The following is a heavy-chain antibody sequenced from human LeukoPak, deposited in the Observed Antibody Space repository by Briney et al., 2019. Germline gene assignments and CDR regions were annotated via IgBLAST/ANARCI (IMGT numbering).Heavy chain of an antibody. Sequence: SETLSLTCTVSGYSISSGYYWSWIRQPPGKGLEWIGYIYYSGSTNYNPSLKSRVTISVDTSKNQFSLKLSSVTAADTAVYYCARSRYIVVVPAAMLGPSRNWFDPWGQGTLVTVSS. J-gene: IGHJ5*02. CDR2: IYYSGST. CDR3: ARSRYIVVVPAAMLGPSRNWFDP. V-gene: IGHV4-61*01. D-gene: IGHD2-2*01. CDR1: GYSISSGYY.